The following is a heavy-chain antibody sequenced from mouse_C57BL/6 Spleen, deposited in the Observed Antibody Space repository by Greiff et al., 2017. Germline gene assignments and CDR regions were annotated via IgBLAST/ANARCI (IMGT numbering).Heavy chain of an antibody. CDR3: AGATGGFAY. V-gene: IGHV1-82*01. Sequence: QVQLQQSGPELVKPGASVQISCKASGYAFSSSWMNWVKQRPGKGLEWIGRIYPGDGDTNYNGQFKGKATLNADKSSSTADMQLSSLTSEDSAVSFCAGATGGFAYWGQGTLVTVSA. J-gene: IGHJ3*01. D-gene: IGHD1-1*02. CDR1: GYAFSSSW. CDR2: IYPGDGDT.